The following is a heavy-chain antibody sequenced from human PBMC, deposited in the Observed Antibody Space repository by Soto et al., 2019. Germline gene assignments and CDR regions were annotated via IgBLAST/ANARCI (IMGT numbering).Heavy chain of an antibody. CDR2: ITSSGDST. Sequence: EVQLLESGGGLVQPGGSLRLSCAASGFPFRNFAMSWVRQAPGKGLEWVSVITSSGDSTFFADSVRGRFTISRDNSKNTLYLQLKSLRAEDTATYYCTTGPFAAGDYWGQGTLVTVSS. V-gene: IGHV3-23*01. CDR3: TTGPFAAGDY. CDR1: GFPFRNFA. D-gene: IGHD1-1*01. J-gene: IGHJ4*02.